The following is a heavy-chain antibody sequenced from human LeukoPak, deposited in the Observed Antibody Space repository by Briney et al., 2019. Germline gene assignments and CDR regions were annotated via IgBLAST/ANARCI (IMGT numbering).Heavy chain of an antibody. V-gene: IGHV3-66*01. J-gene: IGHJ4*02. Sequence: GGSLRLSCAASGFTVSSNYMSWVRQAPGKGLEWVSVIYSGGSTYYADSVKGRFTISRDNSKNTLYLQMNGLRAEDTAVYYCAGAAAGLLLFDYRGQGTLVTVSS. CDR1: GFTVSSNY. CDR2: IYSGGST. D-gene: IGHD6-13*01. CDR3: AGAAAGLLLFDY.